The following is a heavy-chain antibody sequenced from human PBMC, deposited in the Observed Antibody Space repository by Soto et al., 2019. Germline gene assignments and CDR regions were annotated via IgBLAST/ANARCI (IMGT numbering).Heavy chain of an antibody. J-gene: IGHJ4*02. CDR1: GLPFSSYW. Sequence: GGSLRLSCAASGLPFSSYWMHWVRQAPGKGLVWVSRINSDGSSTSYADSVKGRFTISRDNAKNTLYLQMNSLRAEDTAVYYCARASNYYGSGSYSKDFDYWGQGTLVTVSS. CDR3: ARASNYYGSGSYSKDFDY. V-gene: IGHV3-74*01. D-gene: IGHD3-10*01. CDR2: INSDGSST.